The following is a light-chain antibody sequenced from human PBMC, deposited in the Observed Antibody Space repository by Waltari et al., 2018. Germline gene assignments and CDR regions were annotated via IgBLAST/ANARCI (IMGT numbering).Light chain of an antibody. CDR3: QKYEALPAT. V-gene: IGKV3-20*01. J-gene: IGKJ1*01. CDR1: QSVGRY. Sequence: GSDRQSVGRYLAWYQQKPGQAPRLLIDGASTRATGIPDRFSGSGSGTDFSLIISRLEPEDFAVYFCQKYEALPATFGQGTKVEIK. CDR2: GAS.